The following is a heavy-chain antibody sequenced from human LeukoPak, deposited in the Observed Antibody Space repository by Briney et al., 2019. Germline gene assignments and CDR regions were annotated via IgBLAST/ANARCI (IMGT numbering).Heavy chain of an antibody. CDR1: GGTFSSYA. D-gene: IGHD6-19*01. Sequence: VASVKVSCKASGGTFSSYAISWVRQAPGQGLEWMGGIIPIFGTANYAQKFRGRVTITADESTSTAYMELSSLRSEDTAVYYCAITYSSGWYYFDYWGQGTLVTVSS. CDR2: IIPIFGTA. CDR3: AITYSSGWYYFDY. V-gene: IGHV1-69*01. J-gene: IGHJ4*02.